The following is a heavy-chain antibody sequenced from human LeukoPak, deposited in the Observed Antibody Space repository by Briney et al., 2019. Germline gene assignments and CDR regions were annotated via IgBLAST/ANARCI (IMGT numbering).Heavy chain of an antibody. CDR3: ARERDGYNYDY. D-gene: IGHD5-24*01. V-gene: IGHV3-53*01. CDR2: IYSGGST. J-gene: IGHJ4*02. Sequence: PGGSLRLSCAASGFTVSSNYRSWVRQARGKGGEWVSVIYSGGSTYYADSVKGRFTISRDNSKNTLYLQMNSLRAEDTAVYYCARERDGYNYDYWGQGTLATVSS. CDR1: GFTVSSNY.